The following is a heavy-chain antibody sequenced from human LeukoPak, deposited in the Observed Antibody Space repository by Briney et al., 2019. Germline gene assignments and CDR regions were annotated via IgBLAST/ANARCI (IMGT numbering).Heavy chain of an antibody. CDR2: IIPFLAIA. Sequence: ASVKVSCKASGGTFSSYVISWVRQAPGQGLEWMGRIIPFLAIASYAQKFQGRVTITADKSTSTAYMELSSLRSEDTAVYYCASAIHYDYDSSGHFDYWGQGTLVTVSS. J-gene: IGHJ4*02. D-gene: IGHD3-22*01. CDR3: ASAIHYDYDSSGHFDY. CDR1: GGTFSSYV. V-gene: IGHV1-69*04.